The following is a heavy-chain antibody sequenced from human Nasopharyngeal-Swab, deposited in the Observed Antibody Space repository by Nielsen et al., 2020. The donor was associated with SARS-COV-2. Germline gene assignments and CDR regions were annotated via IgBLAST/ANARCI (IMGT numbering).Heavy chain of an antibody. V-gene: IGHV3-23*01. Sequence: ESLKISCDASGFTFRSYTMSWVRQAPGRGLEWVSAITGSGDATHYAASVGGRFTISRDNSKSTLYLQMNSLRAEDTAVYYCAGGPTVTKYFQYSFDYWGQGTLVTVSS. D-gene: IGHD4-17*01. CDR1: GFTFRSYT. CDR3: AGGPTVTKYFQYSFDY. J-gene: IGHJ4*02. CDR2: ITGSGDAT.